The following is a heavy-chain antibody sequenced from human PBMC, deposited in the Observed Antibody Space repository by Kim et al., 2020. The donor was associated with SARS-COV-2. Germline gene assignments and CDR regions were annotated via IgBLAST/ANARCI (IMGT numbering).Heavy chain of an antibody. D-gene: IGHD6-19*01. J-gene: IGHJ4*02. CDR3: ARGKAVAGNLFDY. Sequence: YTPSLKSRVTISVDTSKNQFSLKLSSVTAADTAVYYCARGKAVAGNLFDYWGQGTLVTASS. V-gene: IGHV4-34*01.